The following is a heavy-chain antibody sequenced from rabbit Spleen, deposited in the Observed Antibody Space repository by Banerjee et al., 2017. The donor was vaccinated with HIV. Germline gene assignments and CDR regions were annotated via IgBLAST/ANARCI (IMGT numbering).Heavy chain of an antibody. Sequence: QSLEESGGDLVKPEGSLKLSCTASGFSFSNKAAMCWVRQAPGKGLEWIACIYGGDGISTAYASWAKGRFTVSKTSSTTVTLQMTSLTAADTATYFCGRDANGDVRLSRLDLWGPGTLVTVS. CDR2: IYGGDGIST. CDR1: GFSFSNKAA. J-gene: IGHJ3*01. D-gene: IGHD2-1*01. V-gene: IGHV1S40*01. CDR3: GRDANGDVRLSRLDL.